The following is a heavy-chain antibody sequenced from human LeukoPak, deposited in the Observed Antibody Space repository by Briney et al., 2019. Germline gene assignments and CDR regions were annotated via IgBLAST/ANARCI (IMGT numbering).Heavy chain of an antibody. CDR3: ARGYCSSTSCTPYYYFYYMDV. J-gene: IGHJ6*03. CDR2: ISGSGDST. CDR1: GFTFSSDA. D-gene: IGHD2-2*01. V-gene: IGHV3-23*01. Sequence: PGGSLTLSCAASGFTFSSDAMSWVRQAPGKGLEWVSGISGSGDSTNYAGSVKGRLTISRDNSKNTLYLQMNSLRAEDTAIYYCARGYCSSTSCTPYYYFYYMDVWGKGTTVTVSS.